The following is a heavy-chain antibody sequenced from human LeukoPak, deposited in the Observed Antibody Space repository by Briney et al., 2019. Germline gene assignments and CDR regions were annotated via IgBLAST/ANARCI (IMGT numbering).Heavy chain of an antibody. V-gene: IGHV4-30-2*05. D-gene: IGHD3-22*01. CDR2: TYYSGST. Sequence: SQTLSLTCAVSGGSISSGGYSWSWIRQPPGKGLEWIGYTYYSGSTYYNPSLKSRVTISVDTSKNQFSLKLSSVTAADTAVYYCARDQYYYDSSGYSDAFDIWGQGTMVTVSS. CDR1: GGSISSGGYS. J-gene: IGHJ3*02. CDR3: ARDQYYYDSSGYSDAFDI.